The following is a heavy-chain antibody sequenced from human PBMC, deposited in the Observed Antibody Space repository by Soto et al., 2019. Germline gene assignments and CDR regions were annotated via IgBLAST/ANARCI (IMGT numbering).Heavy chain of an antibody. CDR3: ARSQGSSTSLEIYYYYYYGMDV. D-gene: IGHD2-2*01. CDR1: GGTFSSYA. J-gene: IGHJ6*02. V-gene: IGHV1-69*01. CDR2: IIPISETT. Sequence: QVQLVQSGAEVKKPGSSVKVSCKASGGTFSSYAISWVRQAPGQGLEWMGGIIPISETTNYAQKFQGRVTMTADESKCTAYMERSSLRSEDTAVYYCARSQGSSTSLEIYYYYYYGMDVWGQGTTVTVSS.